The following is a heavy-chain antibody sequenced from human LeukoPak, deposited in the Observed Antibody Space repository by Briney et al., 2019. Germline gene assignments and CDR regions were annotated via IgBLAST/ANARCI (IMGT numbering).Heavy chain of an antibody. D-gene: IGHD3-10*01. Sequence: ASVKVSCKASGYTFTSYYMHWVRQAPGQGLEWMGIINPSGGSTSYAQKFQGRVTMTRDMSTSTAYMELSSLRSEDTAGYYCAIGGDSGDGFDIWGQGTMVTVSS. CDR1: GYTFTSYY. CDR3: AIGGDSGDGFDI. J-gene: IGHJ3*02. CDR2: INPSGGST. V-gene: IGHV1-46*01.